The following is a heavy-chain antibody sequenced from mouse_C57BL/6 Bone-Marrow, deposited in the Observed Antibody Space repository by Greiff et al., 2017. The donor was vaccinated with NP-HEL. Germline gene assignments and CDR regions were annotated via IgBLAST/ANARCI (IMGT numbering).Heavy chain of an antibody. Sequence: EVQLVESGGGLVQPGGSMKLSCVASGFTFSNYWMNWVRQSPEKGLEWVAQIRLKSDNYATHYAESVKGRFTISSDDSKSSVYLQMNNLRAEDTGIYYCTEVTTWRDYAMDYWGQGTSVTVSS. CDR3: TEVTTWRDYAMDY. CDR2: IRLKSDNYAT. CDR1: GFTFSNYW. J-gene: IGHJ4*01. V-gene: IGHV6-3*01. D-gene: IGHD2-5*01.